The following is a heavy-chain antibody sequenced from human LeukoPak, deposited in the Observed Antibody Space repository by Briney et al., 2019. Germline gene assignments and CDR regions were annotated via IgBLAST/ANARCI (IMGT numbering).Heavy chain of an antibody. CDR2: ISWNSGSI. J-gene: IGHJ3*02. CDR3: AKEVGATTGDAFDI. Sequence: SLRLSCAASGFTFDDYAMHWVRQAPGKGLEWVSGISWNSGSIGYADSVKGRFTISRDNAKNSLYLQMNSLRAEDTALYYCAKEVGATTGDAFDIWGQGTMVTVSS. V-gene: IGHV3-9*01. D-gene: IGHD1-26*01. CDR1: GFTFDDYA.